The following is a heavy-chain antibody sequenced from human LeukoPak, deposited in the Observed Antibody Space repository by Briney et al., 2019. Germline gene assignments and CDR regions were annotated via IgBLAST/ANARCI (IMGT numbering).Heavy chain of an antibody. V-gene: IGHV3-53*05. CDR1: GFTVSSNY. Sequence: GGSLRLSCAASGFTVSSNYMSWVRQAPGKGLEWVSVIYSGGSTYYADSVKGRFTISRDNSRNTLYLQMNSLRAEDTAVYYCAKKGLGEAFDIWGQGTMVTVSS. CDR3: AKKGLGEAFDI. J-gene: IGHJ3*02. CDR2: IYSGGST.